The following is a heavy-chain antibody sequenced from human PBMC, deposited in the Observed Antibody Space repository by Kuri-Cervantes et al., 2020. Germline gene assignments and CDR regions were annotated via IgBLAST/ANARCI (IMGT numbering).Heavy chain of an antibody. CDR3: ARERYYYDSSGYYRHGMDV. D-gene: IGHD3-22*01. V-gene: IGHV3-64*01. J-gene: IGHJ6*02. Sequence: LSLTCAASGFTFSSYAMHWVRQAPGKGLEYVSAISSNGGSTYYANSVKGRFTISRDNSKNTLYLQMNSLRAEDTAVYYCARERYYYDSSGYYRHGMDVWGQGTTVTVSS. CDR2: ISSNGGST. CDR1: GFTFSSYA.